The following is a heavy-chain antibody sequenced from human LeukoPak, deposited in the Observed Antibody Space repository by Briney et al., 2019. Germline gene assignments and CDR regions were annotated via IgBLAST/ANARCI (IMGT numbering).Heavy chain of an antibody. V-gene: IGHV3-23*01. CDR3: ARGSSGPDY. Sequence: GGSLRLSCAASGFTFSSYAMSWVRQAPGKGLEWVSAIIGSGSSTYYADSVKGRFTISRDNSKNTLFLQMNSLRAEDTAVYYCARGSSGPDYWGQGTLVTVSS. CDR2: IIGSGSST. D-gene: IGHD6-19*01. CDR1: GFTFSSYA. J-gene: IGHJ4*02.